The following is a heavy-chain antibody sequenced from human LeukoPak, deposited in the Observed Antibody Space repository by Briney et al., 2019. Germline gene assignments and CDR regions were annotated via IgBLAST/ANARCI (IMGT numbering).Heavy chain of an antibody. CDR3: AKGVGEFGFRFDS. Sequence: PGGSLRLSCAASGFTVSSNYMSWVRQAPGEGLEWVSVISGGGGSTYYADSLKGRFTISRDNSKNTLYLQMNSLTAADTAVYYCAKGVGEFGFRFDSWGQGTLVTVSS. CDR1: GFTVSSNY. J-gene: IGHJ4*02. V-gene: IGHV3-23*01. D-gene: IGHD3-16*01. CDR2: ISGGGGST.